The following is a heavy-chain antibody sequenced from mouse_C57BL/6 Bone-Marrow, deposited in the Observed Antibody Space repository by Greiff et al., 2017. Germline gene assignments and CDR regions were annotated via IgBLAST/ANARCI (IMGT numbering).Heavy chain of an antibody. CDR3: ARYYYGSSPYYFDY. CDR1: GFSLSTFGMG. Sequence: QVTLEESGPGILQPSQTLSLTCSFSGFSLSTFGMGVGWIRQPSGKGLEWLAHIWWDVDKYYIPALKGRLTISTDTSKNQVVLKRANVDTAETATYYCARYYYGSSPYYFDYWGKGTTLTVSS. D-gene: IGHD1-1*01. CDR2: IWWDVDK. V-gene: IGHV8-8*01. J-gene: IGHJ2*01.